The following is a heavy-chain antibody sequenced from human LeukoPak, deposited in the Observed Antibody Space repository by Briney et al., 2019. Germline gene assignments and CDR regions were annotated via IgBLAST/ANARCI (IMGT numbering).Heavy chain of an antibody. CDR2: INHSGNT. D-gene: IGHD3-10*01. Sequence: SEALSLTCAVYGGSFSDFYCTWIRQPPGKGLEWIGEINHSGNTKYNPSLKSRVTILLDTSRNQFSLKVRSVTAADTAVYYCATTRGVITLDGYHYYIDVWGKGTTVTVSS. CDR3: ATTRGVITLDGYHYYIDV. J-gene: IGHJ6*03. CDR1: GGSFSDFY. V-gene: IGHV4-34*01.